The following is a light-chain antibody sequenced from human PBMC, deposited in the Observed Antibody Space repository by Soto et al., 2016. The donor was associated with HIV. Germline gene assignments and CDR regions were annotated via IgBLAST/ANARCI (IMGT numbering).Light chain of an antibody. CDR1: QSVNKW. J-gene: IGKJ1*01. CDR3: QQYISHST. Sequence: DIQMTQSPSFVSASVGDTVTISCRASQSVNKWLAWYQQKPGNAPKVLIDQTSTLERGVPSRFSGSGSGTEFTLTISSLQPDDSATYYCQQYISHSTFGQGTKVEIK. CDR2: QTS. V-gene: IGKV1-5*03.